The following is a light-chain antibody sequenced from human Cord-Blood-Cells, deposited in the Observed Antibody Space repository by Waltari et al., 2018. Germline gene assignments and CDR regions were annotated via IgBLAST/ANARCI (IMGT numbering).Light chain of an antibody. CDR2: DAS. Sequence: EIVLTQSPATLSLSPGERATLSCRASQSVSSYLALYQQKPGQAPRLPIYDASNRATGIPARFSGSGSGTDFTLTISSLEPEDFAVYYCQQRSNWPLTFGGGTKVEIK. CDR3: QQRSNWPLT. J-gene: IGKJ4*01. V-gene: IGKV3-11*01. CDR1: QSVSSY.